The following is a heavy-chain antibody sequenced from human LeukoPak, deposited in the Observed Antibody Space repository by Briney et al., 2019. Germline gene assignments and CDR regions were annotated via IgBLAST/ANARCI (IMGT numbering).Heavy chain of an antibody. D-gene: IGHD1-26*01. Sequence: GGSLRLSCAASGFTFSDYYMSWIRQAPGKGLEWVSYISGDGNTIDYADAVKGRFTISRDNAKNSLYLQMNSLRAEDTALYYCARGGAQGMDVWGQGTTVTVS. CDR3: ARGGAQGMDV. CDR1: GFTFSDYY. CDR2: ISGDGNTI. V-gene: IGHV3-11*01. J-gene: IGHJ6*02.